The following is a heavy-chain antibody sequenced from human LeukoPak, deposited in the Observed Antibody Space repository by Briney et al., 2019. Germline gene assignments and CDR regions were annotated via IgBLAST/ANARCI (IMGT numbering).Heavy chain of an antibody. Sequence: KPGESLRLSRAASGFTFSSYSMNWVRQAPGKGLEWVSSISSSSSYIYYADSVKGRFTISRDNAKNSLYLQMNSLRAEDTAVYYCARGAFGGSSGWGQGTLVTVSS. CDR3: ARGAFGGSSG. V-gene: IGHV3-21*01. J-gene: IGHJ4*02. CDR2: ISSSSSYI. D-gene: IGHD3-10*01. CDR1: GFTFSSYS.